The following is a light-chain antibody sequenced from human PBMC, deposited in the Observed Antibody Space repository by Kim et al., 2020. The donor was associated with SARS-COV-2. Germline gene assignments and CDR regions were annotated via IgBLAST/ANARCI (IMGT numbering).Light chain of an antibody. V-gene: IGKV1-5*03. CDR2: EAS. Sequence: DIQMTQSPYTLSVSVGDRVTITCRASQSIGTWLAWYQQKPGKAPRLLIYEASNLDSGVPSRFSGSGSGTEFTLTISSLQTDDFATYICQQYNRSPGLTFGGGTKVDIK. CDR1: QSIGTW. J-gene: IGKJ4*01. CDR3: QQYNRSPGLT.